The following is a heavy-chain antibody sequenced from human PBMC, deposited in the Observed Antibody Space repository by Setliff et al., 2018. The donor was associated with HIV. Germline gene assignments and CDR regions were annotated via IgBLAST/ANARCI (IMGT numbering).Heavy chain of an antibody. V-gene: IGHV4-59*11. CDR1: GGSITGHY. CDR3: ARDPGMATTYGGDYYYYGLDV. D-gene: IGHD5-12*01. Sequence: LSLTCTVSGGSITGHYWSWIRQPPGKGLEWIGYIHYSGSSNYNPSLKSRVSISLDTSKKQVSLKLNSVTAADTALYHCARDPGMATTYGGDYYYYGLDVWGQGTTVTVSS. J-gene: IGHJ6*02. CDR2: IHYSGSS.